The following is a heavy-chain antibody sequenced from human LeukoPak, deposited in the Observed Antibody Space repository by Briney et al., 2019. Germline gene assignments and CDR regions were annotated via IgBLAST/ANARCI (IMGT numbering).Heavy chain of an antibody. J-gene: IGHJ4*02. D-gene: IGHD6-13*01. Sequence: PSETLSLTCTVSGGSISSYYWSWIRQPPGKGLEWIGYIYYSGSTNYNLSLKSRVTISVDTSKNQFSLKLSSVTAADTAVYYCARTKWTYSSSWYVSGHYFDYWGQGTLVTVSS. CDR3: ARTKWTYSSSWYVSGHYFDY. V-gene: IGHV4-59*01. CDR2: IYYSGST. CDR1: GGSISSYY.